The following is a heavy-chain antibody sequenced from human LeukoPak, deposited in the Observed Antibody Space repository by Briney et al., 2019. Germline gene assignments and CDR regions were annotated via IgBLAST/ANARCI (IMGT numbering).Heavy chain of an antibody. Sequence: SETLSLTCAVYGGSFSGYYWTWIRQLPGKGLEWIGEINHSGSTNYNPSLKSRVTISVDTSKNQFSLRLSSVTAADTAVYYCAGFNSVDYWGQGTLVTVSS. CDR2: INHSGST. D-gene: IGHD3-3*01. J-gene: IGHJ4*02. CDR3: AGFNSVDY. CDR1: GGSFSGYY. V-gene: IGHV4-34*01.